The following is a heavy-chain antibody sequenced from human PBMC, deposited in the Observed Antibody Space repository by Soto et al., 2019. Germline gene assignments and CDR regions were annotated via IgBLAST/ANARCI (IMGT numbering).Heavy chain of an antibody. CDR1: DGSISTSSYY. CDR3: ARLAATVAFDI. D-gene: IGHD1-26*01. V-gene: IGHV4-39*07. Sequence: PSETLSLTCTVSDGSISTSSYYWGWIRQSPGKGLEWIGTIFHTGGTNYNPSLKSRVTISLDTSKNQFSLKMNSVTAADTAVYYCARLAATVAFDIRGHGTMVTVSS. J-gene: IGHJ3*02. CDR2: IFHTGGT.